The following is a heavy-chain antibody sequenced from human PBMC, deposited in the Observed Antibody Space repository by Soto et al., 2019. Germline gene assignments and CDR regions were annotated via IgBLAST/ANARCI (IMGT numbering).Heavy chain of an antibody. Sequence: GGSLRLSCSASGFTFSSYAMHWVRQAPGKGLEYVSAISSNGGSTYYADSVKGRFTISRDNSKNTLYLQMSSLRAEDTAVYYCVLQLIETTYYFDYWGQGTLVTVSS. CDR1: GFTFSSYA. V-gene: IGHV3-64D*08. CDR3: VLQLIETTYYFDY. J-gene: IGHJ4*02. CDR2: ISSNGGST. D-gene: IGHD4-4*01.